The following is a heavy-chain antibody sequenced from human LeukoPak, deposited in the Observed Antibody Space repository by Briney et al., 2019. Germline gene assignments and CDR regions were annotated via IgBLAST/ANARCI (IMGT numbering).Heavy chain of an antibody. CDR2: INHSGST. V-gene: IGHV4-34*01. D-gene: IGHD3-16*01. J-gene: IGHJ6*02. Sequence: SETLSLTCAVYGGSFSGYYWSWIRQPPGKGLEWIGEINHSGSTNHNPSLKSRVTISVDTSKNQFSLKLSSVTAADTAVYYWARSPRGWGDTPFGMDGWGQGTTVTVSS. CDR1: GGSFSGYY. CDR3: ARSPRGWGDTPFGMDG.